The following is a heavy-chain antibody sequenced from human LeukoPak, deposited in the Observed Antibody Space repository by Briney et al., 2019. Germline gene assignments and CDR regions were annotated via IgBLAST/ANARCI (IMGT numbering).Heavy chain of an antibody. CDR2: IYYSGST. CDR3: ARQVVAVAGTGYFDY. J-gene: IGHJ4*02. CDR1: GGSITSYY. D-gene: IGHD6-19*01. V-gene: IGHV4-39*01. Sequence: SETLSLTCTVSGGSITSYYWGWIRQPPGKGLEWIGSIYYSGSTYYNASLKSRGTISVDTSKNQFSLKLNSVTAADTAVYFCARQVVAVAGTGYFDYWGQGTLVTVSS.